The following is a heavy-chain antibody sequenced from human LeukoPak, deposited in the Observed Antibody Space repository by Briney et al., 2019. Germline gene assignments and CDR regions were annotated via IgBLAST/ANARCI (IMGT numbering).Heavy chain of an antibody. Sequence: SETPSLTCTVSGGSISSSSYYWGWIRQPPGKGLEWIGSIYYSGSTYYNPSLKSRVTISVDTSKNQFSLKLSSVTAADTAVYYCARHPNPYYYDSSGYPFDYWGQGTLVTVSS. J-gene: IGHJ4*02. D-gene: IGHD3-22*01. CDR2: IYYSGST. CDR3: ARHPNPYYYDSSGYPFDY. V-gene: IGHV4-39*01. CDR1: GGSISSSSYY.